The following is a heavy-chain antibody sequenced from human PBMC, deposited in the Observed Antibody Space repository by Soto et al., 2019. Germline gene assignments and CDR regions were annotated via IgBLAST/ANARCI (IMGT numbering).Heavy chain of an antibody. CDR1: GYSFTSYW. D-gene: IGHD1-20*01. Sequence: GESLKISCKCSGYSFTSYWISWVRQIPGKGLEWMGRIDPSDSYTNYSPSFQGHVTISADKSISTAYLQWSSLKASDTAMYYCARPLITGTTDAFDIWGQGTMVTVSS. J-gene: IGHJ3*02. CDR2: IDPSDSYT. CDR3: ARPLITGTTDAFDI. V-gene: IGHV5-10-1*01.